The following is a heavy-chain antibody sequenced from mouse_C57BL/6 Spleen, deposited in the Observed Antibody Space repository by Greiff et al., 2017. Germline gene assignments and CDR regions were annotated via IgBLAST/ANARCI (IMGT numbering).Heavy chain of an antibody. CDR3: ARGATVVATNWYFDV. Sequence: QVQLQQPGAELVRPGSSVKLSCKASGYTFTSCWMDWVKQRPGQGLEWIGNIYPSDSETHYNQKFKDKATLTVDKSSSTAYMQLSSLTSEDSAVYYCARGATVVATNWYFDVWGTGTTVTVSS. J-gene: IGHJ1*03. CDR1: GYTFTSCW. V-gene: IGHV1-61*01. CDR2: IYPSDSET. D-gene: IGHD1-1*01.